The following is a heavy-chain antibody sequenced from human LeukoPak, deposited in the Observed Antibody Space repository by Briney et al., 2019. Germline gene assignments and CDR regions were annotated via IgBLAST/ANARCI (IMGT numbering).Heavy chain of an antibody. J-gene: IGHJ4*02. D-gene: IGHD5-18*01. CDR2: IYYSGST. Sequence: SETLSLTCTVSGGSISSSSYYWGWIRQPPGKGLEWIESIYYSGSTYYNPSLKSRVTISVDTSKNQFSLKLSSVTAADTAVYYCARFTYDPYSYGDYWGQGTLVTVSS. V-gene: IGHV4-39*07. CDR3: ARFTYDPYSYGDY. CDR1: GGSISSSSYY.